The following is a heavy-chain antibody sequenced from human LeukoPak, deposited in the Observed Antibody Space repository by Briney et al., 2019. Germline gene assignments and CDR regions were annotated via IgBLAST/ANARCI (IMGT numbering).Heavy chain of an antibody. D-gene: IGHD2-2*01. V-gene: IGHV3-48*04. J-gene: IGHJ4*02. CDR2: ISSSGSTI. CDR3: ARDPERDIVVVPAAYFDY. Sequence: GGSLRLSCVGTGFTFSTYRMNWVRQAPGKGLEWVSYISSSGSTIYYADSVKGRFTISRDNAKNSLYLQMNSLRAEDTAVYYCARDPERDIVVVPAAYFDYWGQGTLVTVSS. CDR1: GFTFSTYR.